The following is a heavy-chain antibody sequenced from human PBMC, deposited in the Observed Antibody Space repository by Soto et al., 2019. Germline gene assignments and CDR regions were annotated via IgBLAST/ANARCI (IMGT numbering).Heavy chain of an antibody. D-gene: IGHD3-22*01. CDR1: GFTFDKYS. J-gene: IGHJ4*02. CDR2: ISSTGNTI. V-gene: IGHV3-48*02. CDR3: ARLVISSRSFDY. Sequence: EVQLVESGGDLVQPGGSLRLSCAASGFTFDKYSMNWVRQVPGKGLEWISYISSTGNTINYADSVRGRFTISRDNAANSLYLQMDTLRDDDTAVYYCARLVISSRSFDYWCQGTPVTVAS.